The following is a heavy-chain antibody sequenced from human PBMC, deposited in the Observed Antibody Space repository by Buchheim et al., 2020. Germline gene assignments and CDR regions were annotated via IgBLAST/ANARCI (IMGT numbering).Heavy chain of an antibody. CDR1: GFTFSSYS. J-gene: IGHJ6*03. V-gene: IGHV3-21*01. Sequence: EVQLVESGGGLVKPGGSLRLSCAASGFTFSSYSMNWVRQAPGKGLEWVSSISSSSSYIYYADSVKGRFTISRDNAKNSLYLQMNSLRAEDTAVYYCARDSVNTHYYYYYMDVWGKGTT. CDR2: ISSSSSYI. D-gene: IGHD3-16*02. CDR3: ARDSVNTHYYYYYMDV.